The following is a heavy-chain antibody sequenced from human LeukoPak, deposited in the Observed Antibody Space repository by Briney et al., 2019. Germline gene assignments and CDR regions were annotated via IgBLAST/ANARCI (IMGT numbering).Heavy chain of an antibody. V-gene: IGHV4-39*01. CDR1: GASISSSTYY. Sequence: SEALSLTCTVSGASISSSTYYWGWIRQPPGTGLEWIGCIYETGSTYYKSSLKSRVTISVDTSKNQFSLKLSSVTAADTAVYYCARHSGSGYYFYFYTMDVWGQGATVTVSS. CDR2: IYETGST. D-gene: IGHD2-15*01. CDR3: ARHSGSGYYFYFYTMDV. J-gene: IGHJ6*01.